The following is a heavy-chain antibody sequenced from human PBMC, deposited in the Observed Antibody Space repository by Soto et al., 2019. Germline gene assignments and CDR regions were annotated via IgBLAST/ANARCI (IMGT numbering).Heavy chain of an antibody. D-gene: IGHD3-22*01. CDR2: LYYSRST. J-gene: IGHJ6*02. Sequence: SETLSLTSTLSGGSISRGGYYCSWIRQHPGKGLEGNGFLYYSRSTYYNLTLQSRVTISVDTSKNQISLKLSSVTAADTAVYYCARGPYYYDSSGYYRSDYYYGMDVWGQVTTVTVSS. CDR1: GGSISRGGYY. CDR3: ARGPYYYDSSGYYRSDYYYGMDV. V-gene: IGHV4-31*03.